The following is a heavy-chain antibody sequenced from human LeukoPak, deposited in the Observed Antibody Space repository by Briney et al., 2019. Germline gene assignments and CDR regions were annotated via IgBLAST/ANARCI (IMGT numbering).Heavy chain of an antibody. Sequence: TSETLSLTCAVYGGSFSGYYWSWIRQPPGKGLEWIGEISHSGSTNYNPSLKSRVTISVDTSKNQFSLKLSSVTAADTAVYYCARKVATSPFDYWGQGTLVTVSS. CDR1: GGSFSGYY. CDR3: ARKVATSPFDY. V-gene: IGHV4-34*01. CDR2: ISHSGST. J-gene: IGHJ4*02. D-gene: IGHD5-12*01.